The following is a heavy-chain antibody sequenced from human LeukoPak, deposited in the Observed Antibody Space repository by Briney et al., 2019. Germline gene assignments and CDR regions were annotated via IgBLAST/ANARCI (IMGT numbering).Heavy chain of an antibody. CDR1: GGSFSGYY. CDR2: INHSGST. V-gene: IGHV4-34*01. Sequence: SETLSLTCAVYGGSFSGYYWNWIRQPPGKGLEWIGEINHSGSTNYNPSLKSRVTISVDTSKNQFSLKLSSVTAADTAVYYCARGMGIRIWGQGTMVTVSS. CDR3: ARGMGIRI. J-gene: IGHJ3*02. D-gene: IGHD7-27*01.